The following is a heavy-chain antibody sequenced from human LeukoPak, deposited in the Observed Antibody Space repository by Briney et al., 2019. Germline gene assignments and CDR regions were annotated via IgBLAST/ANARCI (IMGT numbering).Heavy chain of an antibody. Sequence: GGSLKLSCAASGFTFSSYALSWVRQAPGKGLEWVSTISGSGGSTYYADSAKGQLTISRDNSKNTLYLQVNSLRAEDTAVYYCAKVSGYCSTTSCSFDYWGQGTLVTVSS. CDR2: ISGSGGST. V-gene: IGHV3-23*01. CDR3: AKVSGYCSTTSCSFDY. CDR1: GFTFSSYA. D-gene: IGHD2-2*01. J-gene: IGHJ4*02.